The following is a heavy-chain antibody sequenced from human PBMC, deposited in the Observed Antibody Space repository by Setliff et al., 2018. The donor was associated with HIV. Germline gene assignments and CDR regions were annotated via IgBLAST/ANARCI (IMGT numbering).Heavy chain of an antibody. V-gene: IGHV4-59*08. D-gene: IGHD5-18*01. J-gene: IGHJ4*02. CDR3: ARHWGYSYGIDY. CDR1: GGSISTYY. CDR2: IYYSGST. Sequence: SETLSLTCTVSGGSISTYYWSWIRQPPGKGLEWIGYIYYSGSTYYNPSLKSRVTISVDKSKNQFSLKLYSVTAADTAMYYCARHWGYSYGIDYWGQGIPVTVSS.